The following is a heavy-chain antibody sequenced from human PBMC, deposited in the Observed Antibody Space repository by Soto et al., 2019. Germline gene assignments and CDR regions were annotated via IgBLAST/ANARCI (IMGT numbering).Heavy chain of an antibody. D-gene: IGHD3-10*01. V-gene: IGHV4-39*01. Sequence: QVQLQESGPGLVKPSETLSLTCTVSGGSINNANYYSGWIRQPPGKGLEWIGSIYYSGTAYHNPSLKSRLTISIDTSKNQFSLKVTSVTAADTALYYCARHRVYYASGSYFDDWGQGTLVTVSS. CDR2: IYYSGTA. CDR1: GGSINNANYY. J-gene: IGHJ4*02. CDR3: ARHRVYYASGSYFDD.